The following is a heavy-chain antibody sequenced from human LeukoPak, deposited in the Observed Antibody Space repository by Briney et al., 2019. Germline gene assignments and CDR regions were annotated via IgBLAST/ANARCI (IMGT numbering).Heavy chain of an antibody. D-gene: IGHD4-11*01. J-gene: IGHJ4*02. CDR2: ISGNGDRT. V-gene: IGHV3-64*01. CDR1: GFTFTRFA. CDR3: ARMDDYTNYYFDY. Sequence: GGSLRLSCAASGFTFTRFAMYWVRQAPGKGLEFVSAISGNGDRTYYARSVKDRFTISRDNAKNTVDLQMGSLRPEDMGVYYCARMDDYTNYYFDYWGQGTVVTVSS.